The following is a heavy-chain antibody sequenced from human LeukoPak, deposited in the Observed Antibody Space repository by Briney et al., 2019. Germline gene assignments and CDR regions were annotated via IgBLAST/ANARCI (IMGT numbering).Heavy chain of an antibody. Sequence: GGSLRLSCAASGFTFSSYAMSWVHQAPGKGLEWVSAISGSGGSTYYADSVKGRFTISRDNSKNTLYLQMNSLRAEDTAVYYCAREGYCSGGSCYSGWFDPWGQGTLVTVSS. D-gene: IGHD2-15*01. J-gene: IGHJ5*02. CDR3: AREGYCSGGSCYSGWFDP. CDR2: ISGSGGST. V-gene: IGHV3-23*01. CDR1: GFTFSSYA.